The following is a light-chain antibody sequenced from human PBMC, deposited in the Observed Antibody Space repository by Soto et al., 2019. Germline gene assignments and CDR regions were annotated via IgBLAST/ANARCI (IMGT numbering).Light chain of an antibody. CDR3: SSYAGIKSLV. J-gene: IGLJ3*02. Sequence: QSALTQPPSASGSPGQSVTISCTGTSSDVGGYNFVSWYQQHPGKAPKVMIYEVSKRPSGVPDRFSGSKSGNTASLTVSGLQAADEADYYFSSYAGIKSLVFGGGTKLTVL. CDR2: EVS. CDR1: SSDVGGYNF. V-gene: IGLV2-8*01.